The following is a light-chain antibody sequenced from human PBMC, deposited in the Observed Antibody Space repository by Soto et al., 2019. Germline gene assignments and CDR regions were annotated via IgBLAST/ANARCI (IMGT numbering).Light chain of an antibody. CDR2: GAS. CDR3: QQYPGYT. Sequence: EIVLTQSPGTLSLSPGERATLSCRASQSVSSSYLAWYQQKPGQAPRLLIYGASGRATGSPDRFSGSGSGTDFTITISRLEPEDFAVYYCQQYPGYTFGQGTKLEIK. J-gene: IGKJ2*01. V-gene: IGKV3-20*01. CDR1: QSVSSSY.